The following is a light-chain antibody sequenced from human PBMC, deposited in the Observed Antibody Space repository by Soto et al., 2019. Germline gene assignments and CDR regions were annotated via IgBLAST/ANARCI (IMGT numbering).Light chain of an antibody. J-gene: IGLJ1*01. Sequence: QSVLTQPASVSGSPGQSITISCTGTSSDVGSYNLVSWYQQHPGKAPKLMIYEVSKRPSGVSNRFSGSKSGNTASLTISGIKAEDEADYYCCSYAGSSTFYVFGTGTKVTVL. V-gene: IGLV2-23*02. CDR2: EVS. CDR3: CSYAGSSTFYV. CDR1: SSDVGSYNL.